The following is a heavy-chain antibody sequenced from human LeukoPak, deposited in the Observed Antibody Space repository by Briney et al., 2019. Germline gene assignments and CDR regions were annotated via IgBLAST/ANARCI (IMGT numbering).Heavy chain of an antibody. CDR1: GYTFTGYY. Sequence: ASVKVSCKASGYTFTGYYMHWVRQAPGQGLEWMGWINPNSGATNYAQKLQGRVTMTRDTSISTAYMELSRLRSDDTAVYYCARDHYCSSTSCYTIFDYWGQGTLVTVSS. D-gene: IGHD2-2*02. V-gene: IGHV1-2*02. J-gene: IGHJ4*02. CDR3: ARDHYCSSTSCYTIFDY. CDR2: INPNSGAT.